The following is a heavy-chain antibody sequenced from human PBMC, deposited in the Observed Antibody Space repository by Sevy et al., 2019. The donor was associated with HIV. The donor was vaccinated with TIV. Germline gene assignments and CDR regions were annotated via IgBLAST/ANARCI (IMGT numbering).Heavy chain of an antibody. Sequence: GGSLRLSCAASGFTLSDYDFHWVRQAPGKGLEWLAVISFDGNKQYFADSVQGRFTISRDSLKNTVSLHMNSLRVEDTAVYFCARELLPGSYYYYMDVWGKGSTVTVSS. D-gene: IGHD2-15*01. J-gene: IGHJ6*03. CDR3: ARELLPGSYYYYMDV. CDR1: GFTLSDYD. V-gene: IGHV3-30-3*01. CDR2: ISFDGNKQ.